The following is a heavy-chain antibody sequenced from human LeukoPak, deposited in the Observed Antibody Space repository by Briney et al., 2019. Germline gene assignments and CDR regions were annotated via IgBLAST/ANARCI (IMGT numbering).Heavy chain of an antibody. J-gene: IGHJ5*02. D-gene: IGHD2-8*01. CDR3: ARGQGTVLMVYATRWRNWFDP. CDR2: IYYSGST. V-gene: IGHV4-59*12. Sequence: PSETLSLTCTVSGGSISSYYWSWIRQPPGKGLEWIGYIYYSGSTNYNPSLKSRVTISVDTSKNQFSLKLSSVTAADTAVYYCARGQGTVLMVYATRWRNWFDPWGQGTLVTVSS. CDR1: GGSISSYY.